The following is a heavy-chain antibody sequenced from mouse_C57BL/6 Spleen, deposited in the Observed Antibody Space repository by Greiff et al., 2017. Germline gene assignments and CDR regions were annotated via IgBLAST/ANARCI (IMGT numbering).Heavy chain of an antibody. CDR1: GFNIKDYY. D-gene: IGHD1-1*01. CDR2: IDPEDGET. CDR3: ASFYYYGSSYLAY. V-gene: IGHV14-2*01. J-gene: IGHJ3*01. Sequence: VQLQQSGAELVKPGASVKLSCTASGFNIKDYYMHWVKQRTEQGLEWIGRIDPEDGETKYAPKFQGKATITADTSSNTAFLQRSSLTSEDAAVYYCASFYYYGSSYLAYWGQGTLVTVAA.